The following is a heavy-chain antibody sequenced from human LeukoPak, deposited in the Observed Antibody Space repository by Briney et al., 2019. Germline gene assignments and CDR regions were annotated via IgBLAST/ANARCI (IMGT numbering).Heavy chain of an antibody. V-gene: IGHV3-9*01. CDR2: ISWNSGSI. Sequence: QPGRSLRLSCAASGFTFDDYAMHWVRQAPGKGLEWVSGISWNSGSIGYADSVKGRFTISRDNAKNSLYLQMNSLRAEDTALYYCAKDMGNYYGSGNYYYYGMDVWGQGTTVTVFS. J-gene: IGHJ6*02. CDR3: AKDMGNYYGSGNYYYYGMDV. D-gene: IGHD3-10*01. CDR1: GFTFDDYA.